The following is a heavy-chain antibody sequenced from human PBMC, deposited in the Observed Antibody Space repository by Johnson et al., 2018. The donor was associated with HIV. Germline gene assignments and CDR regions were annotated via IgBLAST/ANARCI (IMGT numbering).Heavy chain of an antibody. CDR1: GFTFDDYG. V-gene: IGHV3-20*04. J-gene: IGHJ3*02. D-gene: IGHD3-22*01. Sequence: EQLVESGGGLVQPGGSLRLSCAASGFTFDDYGMSWVRQAPGKGLEWVSGINWNGGSTGYADSVKGRFTISGDNAKNSPYLQMNSLRAEDTALYYCARALVVITDGHAFDIWGQGTMVTVSS. CDR3: ARALVVITDGHAFDI. CDR2: INWNGGST.